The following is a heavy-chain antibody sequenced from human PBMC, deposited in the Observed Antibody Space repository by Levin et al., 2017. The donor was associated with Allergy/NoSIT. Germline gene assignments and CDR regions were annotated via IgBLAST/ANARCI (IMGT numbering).Heavy chain of an antibody. Sequence: GGSLRLSCAASGFNFDDYAMHWVRQAPGKGLEWVSGITWNSGSINYADSVKGRFTVSRDNAKNSLYLQMNSLRAEDMALYFCAKAGGNSDAFDIWGQGTMVTVSS. CDR3: AKAGGNSDAFDI. J-gene: IGHJ3*02. D-gene: IGHD1-14*01. CDR1: GFNFDDYA. CDR2: ITWNSGSI. V-gene: IGHV3-9*03.